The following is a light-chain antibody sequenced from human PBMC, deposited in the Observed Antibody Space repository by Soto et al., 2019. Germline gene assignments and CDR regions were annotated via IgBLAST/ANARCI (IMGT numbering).Light chain of an antibody. CDR2: GAS. CDR1: QTVSSSY. CDR3: HQYGSAPYT. V-gene: IGKV3-20*01. Sequence: EIVLTQSPGTLSLSPGERATLSCRASQTVSSSYLAWYQQKPGQAPRVLIYGASSRATGIPDRFSGSGSGTDFTLTISRLEPEDFAVYYCHQYGSAPYTFGQGTKLESK. J-gene: IGKJ2*01.